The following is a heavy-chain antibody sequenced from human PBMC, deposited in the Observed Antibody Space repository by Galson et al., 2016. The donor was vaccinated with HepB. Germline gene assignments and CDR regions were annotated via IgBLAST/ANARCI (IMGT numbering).Heavy chain of an antibody. Sequence: TLSLTCTVSGASISRGGDYWSWIRQHPGKGLEWIAYIYYNGNTYYNPSLRSRLSISLDTSKNQFSLKVRDVTAADTAVYYGAGEGNAGQSFDSWGQGALVTVSS. CDR3: AGEGNAGQSFDS. CDR2: IYYNGNT. CDR1: GASISRGGDY. D-gene: IGHD1-1*01. V-gene: IGHV4-31*03. J-gene: IGHJ4*02.